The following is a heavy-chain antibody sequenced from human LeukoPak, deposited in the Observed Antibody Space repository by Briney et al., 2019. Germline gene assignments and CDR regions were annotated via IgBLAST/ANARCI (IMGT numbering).Heavy chain of an antibody. CDR1: GGSLSSYF. CDR3: ARDESSSSSSDV. D-gene: IGHD6-13*01. Sequence: PSQTLSLTCTVSGGSLSSYFWSWIRQPPGKGLEWIGYIYYSGSTNYNPSLKSRVTISVDTSKSQFSLNLRSVTAADTAVYYCARDESSSSSSDVWGQGTMVTVPS. CDR2: IYYSGST. J-gene: IGHJ3*01. V-gene: IGHV4-59*01.